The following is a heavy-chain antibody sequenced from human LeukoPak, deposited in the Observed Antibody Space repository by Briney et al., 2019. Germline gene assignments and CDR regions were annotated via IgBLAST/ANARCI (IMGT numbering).Heavy chain of an antibody. Sequence: ASAKVSCKASGYTFTSYGISWVRQAPEQGLEWMGWISAYNGNTNYTQKLQGRVTMTTDTSTSTAYMELRSLRSDDTAVYYCARDSDSSGYPYFDYWGQGTLVTVSS. CDR3: ARDSDSSGYPYFDY. J-gene: IGHJ4*02. CDR2: ISAYNGNT. CDR1: GYTFTSYG. V-gene: IGHV1-18*01. D-gene: IGHD3-22*01.